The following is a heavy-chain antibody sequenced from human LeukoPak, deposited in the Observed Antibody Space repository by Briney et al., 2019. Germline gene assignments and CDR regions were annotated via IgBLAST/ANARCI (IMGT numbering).Heavy chain of an antibody. CDR3: ARDRDRVVDFDY. CDR1: GFTVSSNY. Sequence: GGSLRLSCIVSGFTVSSNYMSWVRQAPGKGLEWVSIIDSGGSTYYSDSVKDRFTISRDNSNNTLFLQMNSLRAEDTAVYYCARDRDRVVDFDYWGQRTLVTVSS. CDR2: IDSGGST. J-gene: IGHJ4*02. V-gene: IGHV3-66*01. D-gene: IGHD3-3*01.